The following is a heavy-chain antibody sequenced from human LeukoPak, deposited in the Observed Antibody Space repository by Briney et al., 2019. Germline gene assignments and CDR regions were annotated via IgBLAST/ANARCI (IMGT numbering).Heavy chain of an antibody. J-gene: IGHJ5*02. CDR2: ISGSGGST. CDR3: ANQKVGATTWFDP. Sequence: GGSLRLSCAASGFTFSSYAMSWVRQAPGKGLEWVSAISGSGGSTYYADSVKGRFTISRDNSKNTLYLQMNSLRAEDAAVYYCANQKVGATTWFDPWGQGTLVTVSS. V-gene: IGHV3-23*01. CDR1: GFTFSSYA. D-gene: IGHD1-26*01.